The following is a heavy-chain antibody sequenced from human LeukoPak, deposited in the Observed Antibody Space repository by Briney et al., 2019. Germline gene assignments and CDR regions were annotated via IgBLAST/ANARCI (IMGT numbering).Heavy chain of an antibody. CDR1: GFTFSNYW. CDR2: INSDDSST. D-gene: IGHD3-10*01. J-gene: IGHJ6*03. CDR3: ARGASTMVNYYYYYYYMDV. V-gene: IGHV3-74*01. Sequence: GGSLRLSCAASGFTFSNYWMHWVRQAPGKGLVWVSHINSDDSSTSYADSVKGRFTISRDNAKNSLYLQMNSLRAEDTALYYCARGASTMVNYYYYYYYMDVWGKGTTVTVSS.